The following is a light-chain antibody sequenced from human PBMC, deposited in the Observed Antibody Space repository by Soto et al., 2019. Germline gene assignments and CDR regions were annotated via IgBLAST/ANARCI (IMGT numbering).Light chain of an antibody. V-gene: IGKV1-39*01. Sequence: DIQITQSPSSLSASVGDRVTITCRASQSISNYLNWYQQKPGKAPKLLMFAASSLQSGVPSRFSGGGSGTDFTLAISSLQPEDFATYYCQQRYSTPRTFGQGTKVDIK. CDR1: QSISNY. CDR3: QQRYSTPRT. J-gene: IGKJ1*01. CDR2: AAS.